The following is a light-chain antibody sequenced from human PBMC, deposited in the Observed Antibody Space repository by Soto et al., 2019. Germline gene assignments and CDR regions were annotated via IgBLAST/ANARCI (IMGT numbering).Light chain of an antibody. CDR1: QSVSSKF. V-gene: IGKV3D-15*01. CDR2: GAS. J-gene: IGKJ5*01. Sequence: EIVLTQSPGTLSLSPGERASLSCRASQSVSSKFLAWYQQKPGQAPRLLIYGASNRATGIPDRFSGSGSGTDFTLTISSLQSEDSAFYYCQQYNKWPITFGQGTRLEIK. CDR3: QQYNKWPIT.